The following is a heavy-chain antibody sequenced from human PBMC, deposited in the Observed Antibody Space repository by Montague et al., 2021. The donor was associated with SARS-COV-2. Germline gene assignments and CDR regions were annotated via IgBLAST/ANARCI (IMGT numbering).Heavy chain of an antibody. V-gene: IGHV3-21*01. CDR2: ISSSSSSYI. D-gene: IGHD3-22*01. Sequence: SLRLSCAASGFTFSSYSMNWVRQAPGKGLEWVSSISSSSSSYIYYADSVKGRFTITRDNAKNSLYLQMNSLRAEDTAVYYCARATLPSAITTMLGPNDYWGQGTLVTVSS. CDR3: ARATLPSAITTMLGPNDY. CDR1: GFTFSSYS. J-gene: IGHJ4*02.